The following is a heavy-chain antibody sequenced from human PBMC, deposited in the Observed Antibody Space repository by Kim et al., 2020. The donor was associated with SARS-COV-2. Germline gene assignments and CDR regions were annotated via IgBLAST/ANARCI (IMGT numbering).Heavy chain of an antibody. Sequence: GGSLRLSCAASGFTFSSYGMHWVRQAPGKGLEWVAVIWYDGSNKYYADSVKGRFTISRDNSKNTLYLQMNSLRAEDTAVYYCARAPSVRDGYNYAYDAFDIWGHGTMVTVSS. CDR3: ARAPSVRDGYNYAYDAFDI. J-gene: IGHJ3*02. CDR1: GFTFSSYG. CDR2: IWYDGSNK. V-gene: IGHV3-33*01. D-gene: IGHD5-12*01.